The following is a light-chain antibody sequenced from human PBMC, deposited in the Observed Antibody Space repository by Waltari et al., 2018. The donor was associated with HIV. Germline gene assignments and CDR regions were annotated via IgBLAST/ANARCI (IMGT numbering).Light chain of an antibody. CDR1: SSNIESNY. CDR2: RNK. V-gene: IGLV1-47*01. J-gene: IGLJ2*01. Sequence: QSVLTQPPSASGTPGQRVTISCSGSSSNIESNYVYWYQQLPGTAPKLLIYRNKQRPSGVPDRFSGSKSGTSASLAISGLRSEDEAEYYCAAWDDSLRGVFGGGTKLTVL. CDR3: AAWDDSLRGV.